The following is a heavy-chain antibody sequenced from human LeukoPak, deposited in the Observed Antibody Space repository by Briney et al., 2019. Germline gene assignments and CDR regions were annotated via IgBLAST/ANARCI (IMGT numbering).Heavy chain of an antibody. V-gene: IGHV4-31*03. D-gene: IGHD5-12*01. CDR2: ISYSGNT. CDR1: GDSISSGGYY. J-gene: IGHJ4*02. CDR3: ARAPVATPSEFDY. Sequence: SETLSLTCTVSGDSISSGGYYWSWIRQHPGKGLEWIGYISYSGNTYYNPSLKSRAAISADTPKNRFSLKLSSTTAADTVVYYCARAPVATPSEFDYWGQGTLVTVSS.